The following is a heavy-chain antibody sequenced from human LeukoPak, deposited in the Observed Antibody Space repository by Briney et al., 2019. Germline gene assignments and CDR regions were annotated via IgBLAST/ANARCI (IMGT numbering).Heavy chain of an antibody. CDR3: ARRRPDGAFDI. CDR1: GGSFSGYY. Sequence: SETLSLTCAVYGGSFSGYYWSWIRQPPGKGLEWIGEINHSGSTNYNPSLKSRVTISVDTSKNQFSLKLSSVTAADTAVYYCARRRPDGAFDIWGQGTMVTVSS. CDR2: INHSGST. D-gene: IGHD5-24*01. V-gene: IGHV4-34*01. J-gene: IGHJ3*02.